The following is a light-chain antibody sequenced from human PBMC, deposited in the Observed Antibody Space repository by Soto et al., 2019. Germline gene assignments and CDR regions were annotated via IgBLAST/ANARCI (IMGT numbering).Light chain of an antibody. J-gene: IGKJ4*01. CDR2: WAS. CDR1: QNLISNNQNY. CDR3: QQYYSDPLT. Sequence: DIAMTQSPDSLAVSLGERATISCKSSQNLISNNQNYLAWFQQKPGQPPKLLIYWASARESGVPDRFSASGSGTDFTLTISSLQAEDAAVYYCQQYYSDPLTFGGGTRVEIK. V-gene: IGKV4-1*01.